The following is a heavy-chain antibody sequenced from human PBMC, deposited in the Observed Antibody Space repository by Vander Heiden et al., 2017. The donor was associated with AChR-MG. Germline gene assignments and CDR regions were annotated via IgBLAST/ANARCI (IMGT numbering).Heavy chain of an antibody. CDR1: GGTSSSYA. CDR2: IIPIFGTA. V-gene: IGHV1-69*01. Sequence: QVQLVQSGAEVKKPGSSGKVSCKSSGGTSSSYATSWVRQAHGQGLEWMGGIIPIFGTANYAQKFQGRVTITADESTSTAYMELSSLRSEDTAVYYCASSYYYGSGSYMNAPSFDYWGQGTLVTVSS. D-gene: IGHD3-10*01. J-gene: IGHJ4*02. CDR3: ASSYYYGSGSYMNAPSFDY.